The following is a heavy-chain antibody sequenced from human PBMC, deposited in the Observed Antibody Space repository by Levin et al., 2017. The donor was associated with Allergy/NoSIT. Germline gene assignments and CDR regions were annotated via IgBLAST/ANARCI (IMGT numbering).Heavy chain of an antibody. D-gene: IGHD3-10*01. CDR2: ISSDGSNR. J-gene: IGHJ6*02. CDR1: GFTFSKHA. CDR3: ARGDGSGTYYPEYYYYNCTYV. V-gene: IGHV3-30-3*01. Sequence: GGSLRLSCAASGFTFSKHAMHWVRQAPGKGLEWVTIISSDGSNRYYADSVKGRFTISRDNSKNTLYLQMNSLRAEDTAVYYCARGDGSGTYYPEYYYYNCTYVWGPGTTVTVSS.